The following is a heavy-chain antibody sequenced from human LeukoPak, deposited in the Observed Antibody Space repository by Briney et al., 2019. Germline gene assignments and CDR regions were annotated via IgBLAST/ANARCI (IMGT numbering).Heavy chain of an antibody. CDR2: IKSKRDGGTT. CDR3: TTGGDDFWSGYYKGHYYGMDV. Sequence: GGSLRLSCAASGFSFNNVWMTWVRQAPGKGLEWVGRIKSKRDGGTTDYAAPVKGRFTISRDDSKNTLYLQMNSLKTEDTAVYYCTTGGDDFWSGYYKGHYYGMDVWGQGTTVTVSS. CDR1: GFSFNNVW. V-gene: IGHV3-15*01. J-gene: IGHJ6*02. D-gene: IGHD3-3*01.